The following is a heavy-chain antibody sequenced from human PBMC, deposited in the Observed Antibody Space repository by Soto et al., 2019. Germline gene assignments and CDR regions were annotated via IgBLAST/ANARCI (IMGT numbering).Heavy chain of an antibody. CDR3: ARDGYSSGANWFDP. D-gene: IGHD2-15*01. CDR1: GFTFSSYG. Sequence: PGGSLRLSCAASGFTFSSYGMHWVRQAPGKGLEWVAVISYDGSKKYHADPVKGRFTISRDNSKNTLFLQMNSLRVDDTAVYYCARDGYSSGANWFDPWGQGTLVTVSS. J-gene: IGHJ5*02. V-gene: IGHV3-30*03. CDR2: ISYDGSKK.